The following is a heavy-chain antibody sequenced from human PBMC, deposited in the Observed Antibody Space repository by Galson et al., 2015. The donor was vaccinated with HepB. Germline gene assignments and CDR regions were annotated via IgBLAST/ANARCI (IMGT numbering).Heavy chain of an antibody. V-gene: IGHV4-39*01. J-gene: IGHJ4*02. D-gene: IGHD5-18*01. CDR1: GGSISSSSYY. CDR3: ATMGIQLWLIGY. Sequence: SETLSLTCTVSGGSISSSSYYWGWIRQPPGKGLEWIGSIYYSGSTYYNPSLKSRVTRSADTSKNQFSLKLSSVTAADTAVYYCATMGIQLWLIGYWGQGTLVTVSS. CDR2: IYYSGST.